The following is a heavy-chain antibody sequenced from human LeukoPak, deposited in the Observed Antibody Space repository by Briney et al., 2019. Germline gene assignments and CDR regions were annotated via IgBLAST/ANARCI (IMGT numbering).Heavy chain of an antibody. V-gene: IGHV3-74*01. D-gene: IGHD6-13*01. CDR3: ARIASHSSSWYDGGF. CDR2: INSDGSST. CDR1: GFTLSSYW. Sequence: PGGSLRLSCAASGFTLSSYWMHWVRQARGKGLVWVSRINSDGSSTTYADSVTGRFTLSRDNAKNTLYLQMNSLSAEDTGVYYCARIASHSSSWYDGGFWGQGTLVTVSS. J-gene: IGHJ4*02.